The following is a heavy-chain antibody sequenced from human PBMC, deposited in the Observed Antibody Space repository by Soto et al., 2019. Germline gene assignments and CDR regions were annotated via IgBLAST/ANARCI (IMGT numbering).Heavy chain of an antibody. V-gene: IGHV4-59*01. CDR3: AGVSAYVDADIVDY. CDR2: IYYSGST. J-gene: IGHJ4*02. CDR1: GGSISSYY. D-gene: IGHD5-18*01. Sequence: AETLSLTCTVSGGSISSYYWSWIRQPPGKGLEWIGYIYYSGSTNYNPSLKSRVTISVDTSKKQFSLKLSSVTAADTAVYYCAGVSAYVDADIVDYWGQGTLVTVSS.